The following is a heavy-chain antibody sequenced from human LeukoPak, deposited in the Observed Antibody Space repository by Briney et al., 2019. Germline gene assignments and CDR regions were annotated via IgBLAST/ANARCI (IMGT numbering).Heavy chain of an antibody. CDR1: GYTFTSYY. CDR2: INPSGGST. Sequence: ASVKVSCKASGYTFTSYYMHWVRQAPGQGLEWMGIINPSGGSTGYAQKFQGRVTITRNTSISTAYMELSSLRSEDTPVYYCARLFPQGAVWSGYFWYFDYWGQGTLVTVSS. V-gene: IGHV1-46*01. J-gene: IGHJ4*02. CDR3: ARLFPQGAVWSGYFWYFDY. D-gene: IGHD3-3*01.